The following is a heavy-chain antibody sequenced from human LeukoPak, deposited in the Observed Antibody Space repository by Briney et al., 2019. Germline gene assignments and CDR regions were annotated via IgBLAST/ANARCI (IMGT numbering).Heavy chain of an antibody. CDR2: IEWNGGST. D-gene: IGHD2-2*01. J-gene: IGHJ4*02. Sequence: GGSLRLSCAASGFTFDDYGMNWVRQGPGKGLEWVSGIEWNGGSTGYADFVKGRFTITRDNAKNSLYLEMSSLRAEDTALYYCASGYCSSTSCYGVYWGQGTLVTVSS. CDR3: ASGYCSSTSCYGVY. V-gene: IGHV3-20*04. CDR1: GFTFDDYG.